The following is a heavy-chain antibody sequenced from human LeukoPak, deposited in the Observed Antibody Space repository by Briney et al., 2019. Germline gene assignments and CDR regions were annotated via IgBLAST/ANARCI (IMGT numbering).Heavy chain of an antibody. J-gene: IGHJ4*02. CDR2: IYSGGST. D-gene: IGHD3-9*01. Sequence: GGSLRLSCAASGFTVSSNYMSWVRQAPGKGLEWVSVIYSGGSTYYADSVKGRFTISRDNSKNTLYLQMNSLRAEDTAVYYCARGGYDILYYFDYWGQGTLVTVSS. CDR1: GFTVSSNY. V-gene: IGHV3-66*01. CDR3: ARGGYDILYYFDY.